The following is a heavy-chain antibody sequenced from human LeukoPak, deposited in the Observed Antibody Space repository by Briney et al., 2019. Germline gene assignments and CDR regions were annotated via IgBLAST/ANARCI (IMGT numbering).Heavy chain of an antibody. CDR1: GFTFSSYS. CDR3: ARVMTTATTSGYDY. CDR2: ISSSSSYI. Sequence: GGSLRLSCAASGFTFSSYSMNWVRQAPGKGLEWVSSISSSSSYIYYADSVKGRFTISRDNAKNSLYLQMNSLRAEDTAVYYCARVMTTATTSGYDYWGQGTLVTVSS. V-gene: IGHV3-21*01. D-gene: IGHD4-17*01. J-gene: IGHJ4*02.